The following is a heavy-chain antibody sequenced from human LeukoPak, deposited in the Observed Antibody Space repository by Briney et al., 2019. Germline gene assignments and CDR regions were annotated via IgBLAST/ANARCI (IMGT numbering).Heavy chain of an antibody. J-gene: IGHJ4*02. CDR2: IRYDGSNK. D-gene: IGHD3-3*01. CDR1: GFTFSSYG. Sequence: PGGSLRLSCAASGFTFSSYGMHWVRQAPGKGLEWVAFIRYDGSNKYYADSVKGRFTISRDNSKNTLYLQMNSLRAEDMAVYYCASPREYYDFWSGYYSLDFDYWGQGTLVTVSS. V-gene: IGHV3-30*02. CDR3: ASPREYYDFWSGYYSLDFDY.